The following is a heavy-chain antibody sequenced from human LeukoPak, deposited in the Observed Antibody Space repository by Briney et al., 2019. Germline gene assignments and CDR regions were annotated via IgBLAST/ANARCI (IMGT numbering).Heavy chain of an antibody. J-gene: IGHJ6*03. CDR2: MNSNSGNT. Sequence: ASVKVSCKASGYTFTSYDINWVRQATGQGLEWMGWMNSNSGNTGYAQKFQGRVTMTRNTSISTAYMELSSLRSEDTAVYYCARGQRIAVAGTGRYYYYTDVWGKGTTVTVSS. V-gene: IGHV1-8*01. D-gene: IGHD6-19*01. CDR3: ARGQRIAVAGTGRYYYYTDV. CDR1: GYTFTSYD.